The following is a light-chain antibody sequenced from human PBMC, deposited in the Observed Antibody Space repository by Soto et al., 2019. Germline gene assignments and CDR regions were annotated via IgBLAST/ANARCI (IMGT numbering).Light chain of an antibody. Sequence: DIQITQSPSTLSASVGDRVTITCPPSHRFSNWLAWYQQRPGKAPKLLIYDVSSLESGVPARFSGSASGTAFILTISSLQPDDFATYYCQHYNSYSETFGQGTKVDIK. CDR3: QHYNSYSET. V-gene: IGKV1-5*01. CDR1: HRFSNW. CDR2: DVS. J-gene: IGKJ1*01.